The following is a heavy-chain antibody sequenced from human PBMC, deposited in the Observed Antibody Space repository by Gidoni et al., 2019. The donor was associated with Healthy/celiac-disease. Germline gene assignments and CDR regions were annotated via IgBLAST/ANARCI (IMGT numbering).Heavy chain of an antibody. CDR1: GYTFTSYD. CDR2: MNPNSGNT. J-gene: IGHJ5*02. Sequence: QVQLVQSGAEVKKPGASVKVSCQASGYTFTSYDINWVRQATGQGLEWMGWMNPNSGNTGYAQKFQGRVTMTRNTSISTAYMELSSLRSEDTAVYYCARIRPRIAAAGTRAKSSYNWFDPWGQGTLVTVSS. V-gene: IGHV1-8*01. CDR3: ARIRPRIAAAGTRAKSSYNWFDP. D-gene: IGHD6-13*01.